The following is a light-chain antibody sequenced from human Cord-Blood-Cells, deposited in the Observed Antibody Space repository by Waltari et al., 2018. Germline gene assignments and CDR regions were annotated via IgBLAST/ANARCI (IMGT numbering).Light chain of an antibody. CDR2: AAS. J-gene: IGKJ2*01. CDR1: QGISSY. Sequence: AIRMTQSPSSFSASTGDRVPITCRASQGISSYLAWYQQNPGKAPKLLIYAASTLQSGVPSRFSGSGSGTDFTLTISCLQSEDFATYYCQQYYSYPYTFGQWTKLEIK. CDR3: QQYYSYPYT. V-gene: IGKV1-8*01.